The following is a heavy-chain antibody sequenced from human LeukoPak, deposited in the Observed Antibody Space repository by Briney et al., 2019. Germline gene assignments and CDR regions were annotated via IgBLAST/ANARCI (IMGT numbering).Heavy chain of an antibody. D-gene: IGHD3-22*01. CDR2: IYYSGTT. V-gene: IGHV4-39*07. CDR3: ASYYDSSGYYYFDY. CDR1: GGSISDAAYY. J-gene: IGHJ4*02. Sequence: SETLSLTCTVSGGSISDAAYYWSWIRQPPGKGLEWIGSIYYSGTTYYNPSLKSRVTISVDTSKNQFSLKLSSVTAADTAVYYCASYYDSSGYYYFDYWGQGTLVTVSS.